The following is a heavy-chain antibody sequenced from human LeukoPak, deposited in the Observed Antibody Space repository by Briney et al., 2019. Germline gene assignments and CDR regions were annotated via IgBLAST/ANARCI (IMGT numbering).Heavy chain of an antibody. V-gene: IGHV3-74*01. CDR3: ARSHYYDSSGYFSYYYGLDA. D-gene: IGHD3-22*01. CDR2: INSDGSST. Sequence: PGGSLRLSCAASGFTFSSYWMHWVRQAPGKGLLWVSRINSDGSSTRHADSVKGRFTISRDNAKNTLYLQMNSLRTEDTAVYYCARSHYYDSSGYFSYYYGLDAWGQGTTVTVSS. J-gene: IGHJ6*02. CDR1: GFTFSSYW.